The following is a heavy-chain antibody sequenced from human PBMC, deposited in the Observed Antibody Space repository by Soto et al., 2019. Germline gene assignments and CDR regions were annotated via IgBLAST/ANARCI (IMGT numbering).Heavy chain of an antibody. CDR2: ISYNDGSNK. CDR3: ANRFNTVMDVFDV. J-gene: IGHJ3*01. V-gene: IGHV3-30*02. CDR1: GFTFSSYG. Sequence: GGSLILSCVVSGFTFSSYGLHWVRQAPGKGLEWVAFISYNDGSNKYYADSVTGRFTISRDNSKSTLYLQMNSLRPEDTAVYHCANRFNTVMDVFDVWGQGTKVTVSS. D-gene: IGHD3-3*01.